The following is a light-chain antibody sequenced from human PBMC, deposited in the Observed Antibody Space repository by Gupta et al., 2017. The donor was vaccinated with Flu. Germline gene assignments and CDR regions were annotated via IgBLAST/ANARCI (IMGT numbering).Light chain of an antibody. J-gene: IGLJ3*02. CDR3: QSYEV. Sequence: WYLKRPNTFPTTVIEEYNQRPARVTDRYSGSSDSYSNSASLTIAGLKTEDEADYYCQSYEVFGGGTKLTVL. V-gene: IGLV6-57*01. CDR2: EYN.